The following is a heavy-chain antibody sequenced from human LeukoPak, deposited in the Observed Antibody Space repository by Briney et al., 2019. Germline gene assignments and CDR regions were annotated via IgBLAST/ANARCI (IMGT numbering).Heavy chain of an antibody. CDR2: ITYDGYYK. CDR3: ARDLSPVVRASPMGY. Sequence: GGSLRLSCAASGFTFTSYGMHWVRQAPGKGLEWVALITYDGYYKYYSDSVKGRFTISSDTSKNTLYLQMNSLRAEVTAVYYCARDLSPVVRASPMGYWGQGTLVTVSS. D-gene: IGHD3-10*01. V-gene: IGHV3-30*03. J-gene: IGHJ4*02. CDR1: GFTFTSYG.